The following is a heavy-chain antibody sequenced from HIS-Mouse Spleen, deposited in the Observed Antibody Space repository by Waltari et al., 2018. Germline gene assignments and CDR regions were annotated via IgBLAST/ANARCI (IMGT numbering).Heavy chain of an antibody. J-gene: IGHJ5*02. D-gene: IGHD3-3*01. CDR1: GYTFTSYG. Sequence: QVQLVQSGAEVKKPGASVKVSCKASGYTFTSYGISWVRQAPGQGLEWMGWVSAYNGNTNYAQKVQGRVTMTTDTSTSTAYMELRSLRSDDTAVYYCARSESRFLEWLDWFDPWGQGTLVTVSS. CDR2: VSAYNGNT. CDR3: ARSESRFLEWLDWFDP. V-gene: IGHV1-18*01.